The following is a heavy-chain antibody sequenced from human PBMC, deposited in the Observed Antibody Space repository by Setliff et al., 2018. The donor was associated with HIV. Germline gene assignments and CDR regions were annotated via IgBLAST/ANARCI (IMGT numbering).Heavy chain of an antibody. V-gene: IGHV1-69*11. CDR1: ADTFSDNA. Sequence: VKVSCKASADTFSDNAINWVRQAPGHGLEWMGKIIPLLDRTHYVQKFQGRVTFTADESTSTAYMELRSLRYEDAAVYYCARGGGSNGYFFDFWGRGTLVTVSS. D-gene: IGHD3-22*01. J-gene: IGHJ4*02. CDR2: IIPLLDRT. CDR3: ARGGGSNGYFFDF.